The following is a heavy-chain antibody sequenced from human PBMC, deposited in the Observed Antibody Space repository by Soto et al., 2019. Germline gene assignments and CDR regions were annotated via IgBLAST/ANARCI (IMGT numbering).Heavy chain of an antibody. J-gene: IGHJ4*02. CDR2: ISHSGST. CDR3: TRQEYNYGRVDY. CDR1: GDSITSGSFF. Sequence: PSETLSLTCSVSGDSITSGSFFWGWVRQPPGKGLAWIGSISHSGSTYYNPSLKSRVTISMDRSQNQFSLNLSSGNDADTAVYYCTRQEYNYGRVDYWGQGTLVTVSS. V-gene: IGHV4-39*01. D-gene: IGHD5-18*01.